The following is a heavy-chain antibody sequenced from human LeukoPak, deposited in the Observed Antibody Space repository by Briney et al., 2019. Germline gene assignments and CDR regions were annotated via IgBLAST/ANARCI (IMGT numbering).Heavy chain of an antibody. CDR3: ARAPRSYYDRSGPGYFDY. Sequence: SETLSLTCAVYGGSFSGYYWSWIRQPPGKGLEWIGEINHSGSTNYNPSLKSRVTMSVDRSKNNFSLRLYSLTAADTAVYYCARAPRSYYDRSGPGYFDYWGRGTLVTVSS. CDR2: INHSGST. CDR1: GGSFSGYY. D-gene: IGHD3-22*01. V-gene: IGHV4-34*01. J-gene: IGHJ4*02.